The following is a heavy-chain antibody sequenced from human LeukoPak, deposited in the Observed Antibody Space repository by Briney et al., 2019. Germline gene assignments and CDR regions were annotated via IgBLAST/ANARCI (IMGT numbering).Heavy chain of an antibody. Sequence: SETLSLTCTVSGGSISSYYWSWIRQPPGKGLEWIGYIYYSGSTNYNPSLKSRVTISVDTSKNQFSLKLSSVTAADTAVYYCARDRTELWIGIWGQGTMVTVSS. CDR3: ARDRTELWIGI. J-gene: IGHJ3*02. V-gene: IGHV4-59*12. CDR1: GGSISSYY. D-gene: IGHD3-3*01. CDR2: IYYSGST.